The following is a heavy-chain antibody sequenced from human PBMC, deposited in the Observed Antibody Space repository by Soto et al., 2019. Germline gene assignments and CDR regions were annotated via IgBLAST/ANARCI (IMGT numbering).Heavy chain of an antibody. D-gene: IGHD6-19*01. Sequence: SETLSLTCTVSGGSISSYYWSWIRQPPGKGLEWIGYIYYSGSTNYNPSLKSRVTISVDTSKNQFSLKLSSVTAADTAVYYCARRGLAVAGAKWFDPWGQGTLVTVSS. CDR3: ARRGLAVAGAKWFDP. V-gene: IGHV4-59*01. CDR1: GGSISSYY. CDR2: IYYSGST. J-gene: IGHJ5*02.